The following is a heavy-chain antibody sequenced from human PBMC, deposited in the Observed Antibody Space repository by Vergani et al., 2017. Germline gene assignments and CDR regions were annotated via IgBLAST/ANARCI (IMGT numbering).Heavy chain of an antibody. CDR1: GVSVTDYN. D-gene: IGHD3-10*01. J-gene: IGHJ4*02. CDR2: LSTTGGA. V-gene: IGHV4-4*09. Sequence: QAQLQESGPGLVKPSETLSLTCHVFGVSVTDYNCNWIRQAPGKGLEWIGSLSTTGGATHASHNPSLKSRVSISVDTSKNQFSLKLSSVTAADTAVYYCARFYYYGSRSYYNRPYYFDYWGQGTLVTVSS. CDR3: ARFYYYGSRSYYNRPYYFDY.